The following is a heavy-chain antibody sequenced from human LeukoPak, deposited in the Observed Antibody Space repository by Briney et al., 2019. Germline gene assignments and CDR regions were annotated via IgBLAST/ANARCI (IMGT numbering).Heavy chain of an antibody. V-gene: IGHV4-4*07. CDR2: IYTSGST. Sequence: MASETLSLTCTVSGGSISSYYWSWIRQPAGKGLEWIGRIYTSGSTNYNPPLKSRVTISVDTSKNQFSLKLSSVTAADTAVYYCARDNGGDGYNPFDYWGQGTLVTVSS. D-gene: IGHD5-24*01. J-gene: IGHJ4*02. CDR3: ARDNGGDGYNPFDY. CDR1: GGSISSYY.